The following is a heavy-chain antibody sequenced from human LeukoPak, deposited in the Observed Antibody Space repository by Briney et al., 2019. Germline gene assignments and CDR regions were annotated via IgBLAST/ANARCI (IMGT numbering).Heavy chain of an antibody. J-gene: IGHJ4*02. CDR3: ARSPYRDYYDSTLAGDFDY. CDR2: INHSGST. Sequence: SETLSLTCAVYGGSFSGYYWSWIRQPPGKGLEWIGEINHSGSTNYNPSLKSRVTISVDTSKNQFSLKLSSVTAADTAVYYCARSPYRDYYDSTLAGDFDYWGQGTLVTVSS. V-gene: IGHV4-34*01. D-gene: IGHD3-22*01. CDR1: GGSFSGYY.